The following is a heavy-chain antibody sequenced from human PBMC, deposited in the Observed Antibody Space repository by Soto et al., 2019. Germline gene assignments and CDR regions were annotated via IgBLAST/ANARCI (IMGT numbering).Heavy chain of an antibody. CDR2: IWYDGSNK. J-gene: IGHJ6*02. CDR1: GFTSSSYG. CDR3: ARDSYCSGGSCYSGPYYYYGMDV. V-gene: IGHV3-33*01. Sequence: GGSLRLSCAASGFTSSSYGMHWVRQAPGKGLEWVAVIWYDGSNKYYADSVKGRFTISRDNSKNTLYLQMNSLRAEDTAVYYCARDSYCSGGSCYSGPYYYYGMDVWGQGTTVTVSS. D-gene: IGHD2-15*01.